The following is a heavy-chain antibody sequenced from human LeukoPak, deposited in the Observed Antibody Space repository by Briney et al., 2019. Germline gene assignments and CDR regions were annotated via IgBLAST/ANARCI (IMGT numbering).Heavy chain of an antibody. V-gene: IGHV1-3*01. CDR1: GYTFINYA. CDR2: INAGNGNT. CDR3: ARDGAYCSSTSCPDGYYYYGMDV. D-gene: IGHD2-2*01. Sequence: ASVKVSCKASGYTFINYAMHWVRQAPGQRLEWMGWINAGNGNTKYSQNFQGRVTITRDTSTSTAYMELSSLRSEDTAVYYCARDGAYCSSTSCPDGYYYYGMDVWGQGTTVTVSS. J-gene: IGHJ6*02.